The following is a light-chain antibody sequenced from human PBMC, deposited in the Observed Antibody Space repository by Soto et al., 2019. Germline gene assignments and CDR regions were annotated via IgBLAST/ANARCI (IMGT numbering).Light chain of an antibody. CDR3: QHSYSTPPT. V-gene: IGKV1-39*01. CDR2: AAS. Sequence: DIQMTQSPSSLSASVGDRVTITCRASQSISSYLNWYQQKPGKAPKLLIYAASSLQSGVPSRFSGSGSGTDFTLTISSLQPEDFATYYCQHSYSTPPTFGGGTKVAIE. J-gene: IGKJ4*01. CDR1: QSISSY.